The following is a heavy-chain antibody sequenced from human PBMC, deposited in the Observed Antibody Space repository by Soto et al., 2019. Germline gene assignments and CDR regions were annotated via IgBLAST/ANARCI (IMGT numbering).Heavy chain of an antibody. CDR1: GGSISSGGYY. Sequence: PSETLSLTCTVSGGSISSGGYYWSWIRQHPGKGLEWIGYIYYSGSTYYNPSLKSRVTISVDTSKNQFSLKLSSVTAADTAVYYCATRAQYGSGSYWGPYYYYGMDLWGQGTTVTVSS. D-gene: IGHD3-10*01. CDR3: ATRAQYGSGSYWGPYYYYGMDL. CDR2: IYYSGST. V-gene: IGHV4-31*03. J-gene: IGHJ6*02.